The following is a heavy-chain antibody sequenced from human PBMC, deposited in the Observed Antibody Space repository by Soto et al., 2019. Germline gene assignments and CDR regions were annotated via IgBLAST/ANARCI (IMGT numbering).Heavy chain of an antibody. CDR3: TSRGYDYVWGSYCPPFDY. CDR1: GFTFGDYA. V-gene: IGHV3-49*05. J-gene: IGHJ4*02. Sequence: EVQLVESGGGLVKPGRSLRLSCTASGFTFGDYAMSWFRQAPGKGLEWVGFIRSKAYGGTTEYAASVKGRFTISRDDSKSIAYLQMNSLKTEDTAVYYCTSRGYDYVWGSYCPPFDYWGQGTLVTVSS. CDR2: IRSKAYGGTT. D-gene: IGHD3-16*01.